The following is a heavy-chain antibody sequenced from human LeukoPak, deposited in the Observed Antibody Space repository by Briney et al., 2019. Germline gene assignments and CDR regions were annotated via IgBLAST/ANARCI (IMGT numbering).Heavy chain of an antibody. J-gene: IGHJ4*02. CDR3: AKTLYVSGRYYFDY. D-gene: IGHD2/OR15-2a*01. Sequence: GGSLRLSCAASGFTLSDHYMDWVRQAPGKGLEWVCRTRNKANSYTTEYAASVKGRFTISRDDSKSSLSLQMDSLKIEDTAVYYCAKTLYVSGRYYFDYWGQGALVTVSS. V-gene: IGHV3-72*01. CDR2: TRNKANSYTT. CDR1: GFTLSDHY.